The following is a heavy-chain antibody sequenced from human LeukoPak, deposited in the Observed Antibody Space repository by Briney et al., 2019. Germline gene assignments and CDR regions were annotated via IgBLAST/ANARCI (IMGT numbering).Heavy chain of an antibody. J-gene: IGHJ4*02. CDR3: ARYSSSPLYYFDY. CDR2: IIPIFGTE. CDR1: GGTFGSYA. D-gene: IGHD6-6*01. V-gene: IGHV1-69*01. Sequence: ASVKVSCKASGGTFGSYAISWVRQAPGQGLEWMGGIIPIFGTENYAQKFQGRVTITADESTSTACMELSSLRSEDTAVYYCARYSSSPLYYFDYWAQGTLVTVSS.